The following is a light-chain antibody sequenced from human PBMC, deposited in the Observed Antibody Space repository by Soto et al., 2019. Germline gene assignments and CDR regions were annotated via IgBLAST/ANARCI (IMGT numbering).Light chain of an antibody. CDR3: QQTSTTLWT. CDR1: QNIRTY. J-gene: IGKJ1*01. V-gene: IGKV1-39*01. Sequence: DIQMTQSPSSLSASVGDRVTITCRASQNIRTYINWYQQKSGRAPNLLIFDASRLQSGVPSRFSGTGSGTDFTLTITSLQPEDFATDYCQQTSTTLWTFGQGTKV. CDR2: DAS.